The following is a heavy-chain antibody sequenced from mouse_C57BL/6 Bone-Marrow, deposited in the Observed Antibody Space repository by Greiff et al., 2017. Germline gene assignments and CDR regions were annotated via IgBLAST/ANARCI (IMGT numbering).Heavy chain of an antibody. D-gene: IGHD2-5*01. Sequence: DVKLVESGGGLVKPGGSLKLSCAASGFTFSDYGMHWVRQAPEKGLEWVAYISSGSSTIYYADTVKGRFTISRDNAKNTLFLQRTSLRSEDTAMYYCARPAYYSNYLFYYFDYWGQGTTLTVSS. CDR1: GFTFSDYG. CDR3: ARPAYYSNYLFYYFDY. V-gene: IGHV5-17*01. CDR2: ISSGSSTI. J-gene: IGHJ2*01.